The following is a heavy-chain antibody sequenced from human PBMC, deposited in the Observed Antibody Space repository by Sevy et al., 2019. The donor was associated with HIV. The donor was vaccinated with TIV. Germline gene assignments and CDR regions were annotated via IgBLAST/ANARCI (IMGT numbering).Heavy chain of an antibody. D-gene: IGHD3-10*01. CDR1: GFTFSSYW. Sequence: GGSLRLSCAASGFTFSSYWMHWVRQAPGKGLVCVSRINSDGSSTSYADSVKGRFTISRDNAKNTLYLQMNSLRAEDTAVYYCARDRPYYYYFDYWGQGTLVTVSS. V-gene: IGHV3-74*01. J-gene: IGHJ4*02. CDR3: ARDRPYYYYFDY. CDR2: INSDGSST.